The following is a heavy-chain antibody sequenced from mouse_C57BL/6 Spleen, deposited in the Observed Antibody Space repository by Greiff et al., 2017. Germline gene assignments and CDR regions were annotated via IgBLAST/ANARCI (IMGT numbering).Heavy chain of an antibody. CDR1: GFSLTSYA. CDR2: IWTGGGT. Sequence: VMLVESGPGLVAPSQSLSITCTVSGFSLTSYAISWVRQPPGKGLEWLGVIWTGGGTNYNSALKSRLSISKDNSKSQVFLKMNSLQTDDTARYYCARNYDYDSEYYFDYWGQGTTLTVSS. CDR3: ARNYDYDSEYYFDY. J-gene: IGHJ2*01. D-gene: IGHD2-4*01. V-gene: IGHV2-9-1*01.